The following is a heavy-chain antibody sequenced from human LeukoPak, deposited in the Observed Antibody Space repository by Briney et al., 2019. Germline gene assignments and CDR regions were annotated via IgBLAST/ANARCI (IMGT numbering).Heavy chain of an antibody. D-gene: IGHD1-26*01. CDR3: ARDWSYGDVIVVDY. CDR2: ISAYNGNT. Sequence: ASVKVSCKASGYTFTSYGISWVRQAPGHGLEWMGWISAYNGNTNYAQKLQGRVTMTTDTSTSTAYMELRSLRSDDTAVYYCARDWSYGDVIVVDYWGQGTLVTVSS. J-gene: IGHJ4*02. V-gene: IGHV1-18*01. CDR1: GYTFTSYG.